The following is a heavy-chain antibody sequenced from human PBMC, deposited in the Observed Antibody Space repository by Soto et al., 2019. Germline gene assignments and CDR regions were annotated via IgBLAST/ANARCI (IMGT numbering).Heavy chain of an antibody. Sequence: SQTLSLTCVVSGDSVSSSSGAWIWIRQSSSRGLEWLGRTYYRSKWYNDYAVSVKSRITINPDTSKNQFSLQLNSVTPEDTAVYYCARSSKGYCSGGSCSTYYYYYMDVWGKGTTVTVSS. CDR1: GDSVSSSSGA. D-gene: IGHD2-15*01. CDR2: TYYRSKWYN. CDR3: ARSSKGYCSGGSCSTYYYYYMDV. J-gene: IGHJ6*03. V-gene: IGHV6-1*01.